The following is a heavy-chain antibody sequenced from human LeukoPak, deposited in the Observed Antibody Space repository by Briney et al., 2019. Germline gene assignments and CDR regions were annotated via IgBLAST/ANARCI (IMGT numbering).Heavy chain of an antibody. D-gene: IGHD6-19*01. CDR1: GFTFSTYW. CDR3: AKDRIAVASYFDY. V-gene: IGHV3-74*01. J-gene: IGHJ4*02. Sequence: QAGGSLRLSCAASGFTFSTYWMHWVRQAPGKGLVWVSRMNNDGSIRDYANSVKGRFTISRDNAKNTLYLQMNSLRAEDTAIYFFAKDRIAVASYFDYWGQGTLVTVSS. CDR2: MNNDGSIR.